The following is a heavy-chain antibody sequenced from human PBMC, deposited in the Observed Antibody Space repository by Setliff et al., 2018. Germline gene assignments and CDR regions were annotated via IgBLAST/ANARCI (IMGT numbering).Heavy chain of an antibody. V-gene: IGHV3-23*01. D-gene: IGHD3-3*01. Sequence: PGGSLRLSCAASGFTFSSYAMSWVRQAPGKGLEWVSAISGSGGSTYYADSVKGRFTISRDNSKNTLYLQMNSLRAEDTAVYFCARARAIGALIAGWDSWGQGTLVTVSS. CDR2: ISGSGGST. CDR1: GFTFSSYA. J-gene: IGHJ4*02. CDR3: ARARAIGALIAGWDS.